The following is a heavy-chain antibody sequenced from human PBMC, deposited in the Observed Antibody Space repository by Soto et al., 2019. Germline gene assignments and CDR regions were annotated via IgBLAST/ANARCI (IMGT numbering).Heavy chain of an antibody. V-gene: IGHV3-23*01. CDR3: ASDLSGRADV. J-gene: IGHJ6*02. CDR1: GFTFSSYA. CDR2: ISTTGIAT. Sequence: VGSLRLSCAVSGFTFSSYAMTWVRQAPGKGLEWVSTISTTGIATYYADSVKGRFTISRDNAKNTLYLQMNSLRVEDTAVYYCASDLSGRADVWGQGTTVTVSS. D-gene: IGHD2-21*01.